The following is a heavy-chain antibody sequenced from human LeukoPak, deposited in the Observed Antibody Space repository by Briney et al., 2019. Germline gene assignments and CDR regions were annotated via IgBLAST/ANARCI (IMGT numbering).Heavy chain of an antibody. Sequence: GGSLRLSCAASGFTFSNYNMNWVRQAPGKGLEWVSSISSSSSYIYYADSVKGRFTISRDNAKNSLYLQMNSLRAEDTAVYYCARAGRWLQLWYWGQGTLVTVSS. J-gene: IGHJ4*02. V-gene: IGHV3-21*04. D-gene: IGHD5-24*01. CDR1: GFTFSNYN. CDR3: ARAGRWLQLWY. CDR2: ISSSSSYI.